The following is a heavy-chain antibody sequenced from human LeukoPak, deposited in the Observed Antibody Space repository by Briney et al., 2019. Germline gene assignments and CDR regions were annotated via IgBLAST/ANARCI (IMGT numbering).Heavy chain of an antibody. Sequence: GGSLRLSCAASGFTFSSYGMHWVRQAPGRGLEWVAVISYDGSNRYYADSVKGRFTISRDNSKNTLYLQMNSLRAEDTAVYYCSNEWRPAGLGATDFDYWGQGTLVTVSS. CDR3: SNEWRPAGLGATDFDY. CDR1: GFTFSSYG. CDR2: ISYDGSNR. V-gene: IGHV3-30*18. D-gene: IGHD1-26*01. J-gene: IGHJ4*02.